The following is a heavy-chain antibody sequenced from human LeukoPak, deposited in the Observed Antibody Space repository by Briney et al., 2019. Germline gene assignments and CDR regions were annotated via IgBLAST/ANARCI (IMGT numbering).Heavy chain of an antibody. J-gene: IGHJ4*02. Sequence: SETLSLTCTVSGGSISSSSYYWGWIRQPPGKGLEWIGSIYYSGSTYYNPSLKSRVTISVDTSKNQFSLKLSSVTAADTAVYYCARTSPTAMVYDYWGQGTLVTVSS. CDR3: ARTSPTAMVYDY. V-gene: IGHV4-39*07. CDR1: GGSISSSSYY. CDR2: IYYSGST. D-gene: IGHD5-18*01.